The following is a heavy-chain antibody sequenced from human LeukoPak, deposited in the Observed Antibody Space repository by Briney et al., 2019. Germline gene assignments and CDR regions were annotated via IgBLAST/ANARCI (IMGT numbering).Heavy chain of an antibody. CDR3: ATKQWLAPPPDS. CDR2: INTDGTVT. J-gene: IGHJ4*02. D-gene: IGHD6-19*01. Sequence: GGCLRLACAAAGFTFSKYWMLSVRQAPGKGLESVSRINTDGTVTTYADSVKGRFTVSIDNAGNTMYRQTNSVRTEETVLDYDATKQWLAPPPDSWGQGTPVPVSS. V-gene: IGHV3-74*03. CDR1: GFTFSKYW.